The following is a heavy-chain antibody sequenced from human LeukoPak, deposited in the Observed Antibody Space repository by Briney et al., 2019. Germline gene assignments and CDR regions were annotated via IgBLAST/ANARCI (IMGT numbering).Heavy chain of an antibody. Sequence: GGSLRLSCATSGFTFSHNWMSWVRQAPGKGLEWLATVRQEGVEKYYVDSVKGRFTISRDNAKNLVYLQMNSLKTEDTAVYYCADPGVGFWGQGILVTVSS. V-gene: IGHV3-7*01. CDR2: VRQEGVEK. CDR1: GFTFSHNW. CDR3: ADPGVGF. J-gene: IGHJ4*02. D-gene: IGHD2-8*01.